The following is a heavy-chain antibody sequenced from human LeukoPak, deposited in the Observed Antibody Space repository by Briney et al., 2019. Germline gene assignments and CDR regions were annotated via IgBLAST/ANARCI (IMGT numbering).Heavy chain of an antibody. CDR2: ISSSSGYI. D-gene: IGHD6-19*01. Sequence: PGGSLRLSCAASGFIFSSYWMHWVRQAPGKGLEWVSSISSSSGYIYYADSMKGRFTISRDNAKNSLYLQMNSLRAEDTAVYYCARDALDSSGWYKSFDYWGQGTLVTVSS. J-gene: IGHJ4*02. CDR1: GFIFSSYW. CDR3: ARDALDSSGWYKSFDY. V-gene: IGHV3-21*01.